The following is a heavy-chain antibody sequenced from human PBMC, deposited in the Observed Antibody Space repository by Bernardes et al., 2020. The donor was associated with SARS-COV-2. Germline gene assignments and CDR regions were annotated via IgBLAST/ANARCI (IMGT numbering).Heavy chain of an antibody. CDR1: GFTFDDSA. Sequence: SLFLSCAASGFTFDDSAMHWVRQAPGTGLAWVSGISWNSGSIGYADSVKGRFTISRDNAKNSLYLQMNSLGAEDTALYYCAKDIKNRQWLALGGAFDIWGQGTMVTVSS. J-gene: IGHJ3*02. D-gene: IGHD6-19*01. CDR3: AKDIKNRQWLALGGAFDI. CDR2: ISWNSGSI. V-gene: IGHV3-9*01.